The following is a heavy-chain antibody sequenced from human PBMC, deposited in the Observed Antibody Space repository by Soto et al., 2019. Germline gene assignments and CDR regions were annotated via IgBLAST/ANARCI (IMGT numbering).Heavy chain of an antibody. CDR3: AKGLHITMIVVGDAFAI. Sequence: PGGSLRLSCAASGFTFSSYGMHLARQAPGKGLEWVAVISYDGSNKYYADSVKGRFTISRDNSKNTLYLQMNSLRAEDTAVYYCAKGLHITMIVVGDAFAIWGQGTMVTVSS. D-gene: IGHD3-22*01. CDR1: GFTFSSYG. CDR2: ISYDGSNK. V-gene: IGHV3-30*18. J-gene: IGHJ3*02.